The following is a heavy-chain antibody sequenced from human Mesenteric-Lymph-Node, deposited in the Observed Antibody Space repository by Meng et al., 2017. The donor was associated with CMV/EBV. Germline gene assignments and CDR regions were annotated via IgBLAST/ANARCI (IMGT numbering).Heavy chain of an antibody. CDR1: GYTLTELS. CDR2: ISPYSGNT. D-gene: IGHD3-9*01. Sequence: ASVKVSCKVSGYTLTELSMHWVRQAPGKGLEWMGWISPYSGNTKYVQQFQGRVTMTTDTSTSTVYMEFRSLRSDDTAVYYCARVSYYDTLTGLDYFDYWGQGTLVTVSS. CDR3: ARVSYYDTLTGLDYFDY. J-gene: IGHJ4*02. V-gene: IGHV1-18*01.